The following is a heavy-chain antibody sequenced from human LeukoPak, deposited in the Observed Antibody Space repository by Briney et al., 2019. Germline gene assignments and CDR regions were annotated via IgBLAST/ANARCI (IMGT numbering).Heavy chain of an antibody. D-gene: IGHD3-22*01. Sequence: GGSLRLSCAASGFTVSSNYMSWVRQAPGKGLEWVSVICSGGSTYYADSVKGRFTISRDNSKNTLYLQMNSLRAEDTAVYYCARLYYDSSGYYPRYFDYWGQGALVTVSS. CDR1: GFTVSSNY. CDR3: ARLYYDSSGYYPRYFDY. J-gene: IGHJ4*02. CDR2: ICSGGST. V-gene: IGHV3-53*01.